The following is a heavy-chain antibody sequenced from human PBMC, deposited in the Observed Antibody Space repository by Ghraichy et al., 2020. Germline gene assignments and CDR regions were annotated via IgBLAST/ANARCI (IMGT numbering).Heavy chain of an antibody. Sequence: GESLNISCTASGFIFSNSAMHWVRQAPGEGLEWVSVVSFDGNRQYYADSVKGRFTISRDNSQNTLYLQMNSLRPQDTAVYYCAKDFKIVTTFPSYFDYWRQGTLVTVSS. D-gene: IGHD4-11*01. CDR1: GFIFSNSA. CDR2: VSFDGNRQ. CDR3: AKDFKIVTTFPSYFDY. J-gene: IGHJ4*02. V-gene: IGHV3-30-3*02.